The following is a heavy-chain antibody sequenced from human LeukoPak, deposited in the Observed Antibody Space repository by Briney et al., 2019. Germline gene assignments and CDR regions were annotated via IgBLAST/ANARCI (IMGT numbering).Heavy chain of an antibody. CDR1: GFTFSSYA. J-gene: IGHJ4*02. V-gene: IGHV3-23*01. Sequence: GGSLRPTCAASGFTFSSYAMSWVRQAPGKGLEWVSAISGSGGSTYYADSVKGRFTISRDNSMNTLYLQMNSLRAEDTAVYYCAKDLGYSYGSFGSFDYWGQGTLVTVSS. D-gene: IGHD5-18*01. CDR2: ISGSGGST. CDR3: AKDLGYSYGSFGSFDY.